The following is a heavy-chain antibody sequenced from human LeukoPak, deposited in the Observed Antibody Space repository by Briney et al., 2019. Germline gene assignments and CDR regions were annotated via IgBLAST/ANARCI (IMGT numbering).Heavy chain of an antibody. V-gene: IGHV1-69*13. CDR2: IIPIFGTA. J-gene: IGHJ4*02. D-gene: IGHD5/OR15-5a*01. Sequence: SVKVSCKASGGTFSSYAISWVRQAPGQGLEWMGGIIPIFGTANYAQKFQGRVTITADESTSTAYMELSSLRPEDTAVYYCARHSTIRGVIEFDYWGQGTLVTVSS. CDR3: ARHSTIRGVIEFDY. CDR1: GGTFSSYA.